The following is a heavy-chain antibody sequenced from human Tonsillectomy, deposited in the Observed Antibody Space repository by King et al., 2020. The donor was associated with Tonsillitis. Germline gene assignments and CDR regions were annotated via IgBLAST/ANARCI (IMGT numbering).Heavy chain of an antibody. Sequence: QLVQSGAEVKKPGASVKVSCKASGYTFTGDYMHWVRQAPGQGREWMGWINPNSGGTNYAQKFQGRVTRTRDTSISTAYMELSRLRSDDTAVYYCARDVVPGYCSSTSCYHQDYWGQGTLVTVSS. CDR1: GYTFTGDY. CDR3: ARDVVPGYCSSTSCYHQDY. D-gene: IGHD2-2*01. CDR2: INPNSGGT. J-gene: IGHJ4*02. V-gene: IGHV1-2*02.